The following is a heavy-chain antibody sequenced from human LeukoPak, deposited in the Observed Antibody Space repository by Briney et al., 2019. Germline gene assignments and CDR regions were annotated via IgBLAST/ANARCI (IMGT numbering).Heavy chain of an antibody. CDR2: IIPIFGTA. D-gene: IGHD5-18*01. CDR1: GGTFSSYA. CDR3: ASASEYSYGPQGSYYFDY. V-gene: IGHV1-69*05. J-gene: IGHJ4*02. Sequence: GASVKVSCKASGGTFSSYAISWVRQAPGQGLEWMGRIIPIFGTANYAQKFQGRVTITTDESTSTAYMELSSLRSEDTAVYYCASASEYSYGPQGSYYFDYWGQGTLVTVSS.